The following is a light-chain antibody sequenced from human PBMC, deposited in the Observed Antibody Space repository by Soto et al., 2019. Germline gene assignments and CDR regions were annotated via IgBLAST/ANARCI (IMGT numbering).Light chain of an antibody. J-gene: IGKJ4*01. V-gene: IGKV3-11*01. Sequence: EIVLTQSPATLSLSPGERATLSCRASQSVSSYLAWYQHKPCQAPRLLIYDASNRATGIPARFSGSGSGTDCTLTISSLEPEGFAVYYCQQRSNWPLTFGGGTKVEIK. CDR1: QSVSSY. CDR2: DAS. CDR3: QQRSNWPLT.